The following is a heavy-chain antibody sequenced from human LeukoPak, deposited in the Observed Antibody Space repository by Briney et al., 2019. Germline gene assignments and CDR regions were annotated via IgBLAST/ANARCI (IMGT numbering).Heavy chain of an antibody. CDR3: EIYTGYDSF. J-gene: IGHJ4*02. Sequence: ASVKVSCKASGYTFTSYGISWVRQATGQGLEWMGWMSPDSGYTGYAQTFQGRVTLTRNTSVSTAFMELSGLRSEDTAVYYCEIYTGYDSFWGQGTLVTVSS. V-gene: IGHV1-8*02. CDR2: MSPDSGYT. CDR1: GYTFTSYG. D-gene: IGHD5-12*01.